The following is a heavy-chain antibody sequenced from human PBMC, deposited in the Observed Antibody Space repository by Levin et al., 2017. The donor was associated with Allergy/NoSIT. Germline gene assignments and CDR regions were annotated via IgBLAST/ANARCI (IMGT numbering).Heavy chain of an antibody. D-gene: IGHD5-18*01. CDR2: IYLSGST. J-gene: IGHJ4*02. CDR3: ARVAGYSYGYYFDY. CDR1: GGSISSGGYS. V-gene: IGHV4-30-2*01. Sequence: SQTLSLTCAVSGGSISSGGYSWSWIRQPPGKGLEWIGNIYLSGSTNDNPSLKSRVTMSVDRSKNQFSLKLSYVTAADTAGYYCARVAGYSYGYYFDYWGPGTLVTVSS.